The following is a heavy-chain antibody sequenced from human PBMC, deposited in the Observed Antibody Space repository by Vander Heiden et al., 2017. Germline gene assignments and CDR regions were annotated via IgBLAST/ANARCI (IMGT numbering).Heavy chain of an antibody. V-gene: IGHV3-30*03. CDR2: ISFDGSHK. CDR1: GFTFGNSG. D-gene: IGHD3-3*01. Sequence: QVQLVESGGGVVQPGRSLRLSCAASGFTFGNSGMHWVRQAPGKGLEWVAFISFDGSHKYYADSVKGRFPVSRDNSKNTLYLQMNSLKTEDTAIFYCARDRSSHDFWSNYGHFYYGMDVWGRGTTVTVSS. CDR3: ARDRSSHDFWSNYGHFYYGMDV. J-gene: IGHJ6*02.